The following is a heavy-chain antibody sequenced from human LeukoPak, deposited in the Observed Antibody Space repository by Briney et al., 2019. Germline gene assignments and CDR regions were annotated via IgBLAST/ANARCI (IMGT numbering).Heavy chain of an antibody. CDR2: ITSGFTP. CDR1: GLIFA. D-gene: IGHD6-13*01. V-gene: IGHV3-23*01. Sequence: AGGSLRLSCAASGLIFAMSWVRQAPGKGLEWVSGITSGFTPHYADSVKGRFTISRDNSKNTFHLQMNSLRAEDTAVYYCAKHGAAAAGTDYWGQGTLVTVSS. CDR3: AKHGAAAAGTDY. J-gene: IGHJ4*02.